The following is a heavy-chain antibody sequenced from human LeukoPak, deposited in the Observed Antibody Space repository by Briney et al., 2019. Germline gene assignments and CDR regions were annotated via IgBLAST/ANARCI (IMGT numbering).Heavy chain of an antibody. D-gene: IGHD2-15*01. V-gene: IGHV3-30*04. CDR1: GFTFSSYA. J-gene: IGHJ6*02. Sequence: QVQLVESGGGVVQPGRSLRLSCAASGFTFSSYAMHWVRQAPGKGLEWAAVISYDGSNKYYADSVKGRFTISRDNAKNSLYLQMNSLRAEDTAVYYCARAGGWAVTGYYGMDVWGQGTTVTVSS. CDR3: ARAGGWAVTGYYGMDV. CDR2: ISYDGSNK.